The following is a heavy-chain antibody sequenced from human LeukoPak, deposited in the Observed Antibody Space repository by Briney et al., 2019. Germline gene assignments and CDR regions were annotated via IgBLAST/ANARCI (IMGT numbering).Heavy chain of an antibody. CDR1: GFTFSSYG. CDR2: ISYDGSNK. Sequence: GGSLRLSCAASGFTFSSYGMHWVRQAPGKGLEWVAVISYDGSNKYYADSVKGRFTISRDNSKNTLYLQMNSLRAEDTALYYCATSARTYLGSSLDYWGQGTLVIVSS. V-gene: IGHV3-30*03. J-gene: IGHJ4*02. CDR3: ATSARTYLGSSLDY. D-gene: IGHD2-15*01.